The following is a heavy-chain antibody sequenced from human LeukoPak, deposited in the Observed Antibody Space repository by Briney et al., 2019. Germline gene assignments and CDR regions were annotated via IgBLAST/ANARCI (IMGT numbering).Heavy chain of an antibody. J-gene: IGHJ4*02. V-gene: IGHV3-23*01. D-gene: IGHD3-10*01. Sequence: GGSLRLSCAASGFTFSSYAMSWVRQAPGKGLEWVSAISGSGGSTYYADSVKGRFTISRDNSKNTLYLQMNSLRAEDTAVYYCAKEGSYYGFPLNYFDYWGQGTLVTVSS. CDR3: AKEGSYYGFPLNYFDY. CDR2: ISGSGGST. CDR1: GFTFSSYA.